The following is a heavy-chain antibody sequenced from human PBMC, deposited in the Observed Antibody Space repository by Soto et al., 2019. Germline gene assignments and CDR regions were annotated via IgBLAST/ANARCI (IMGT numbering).Heavy chain of an antibody. CDR3: ARASSLLWFGELMEAPLPNWFDP. J-gene: IGHJ5*02. Sequence: GASVKVSCKASGGTFTSYDINWVRQATGQGLEWMGWMNPNSGNTGYAQKFQGRVTMTRNTSISTAYMELSSLRSEDTAVYYCARASSLLWFGELMEAPLPNWFDPWGQGTLVTVSS. CDR2: MNPNSGNT. V-gene: IGHV1-8*01. CDR1: GGTFTSYD. D-gene: IGHD3-10*01.